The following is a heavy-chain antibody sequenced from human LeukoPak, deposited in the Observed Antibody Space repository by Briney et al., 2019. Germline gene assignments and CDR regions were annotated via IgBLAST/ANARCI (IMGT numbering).Heavy chain of an antibody. V-gene: IGHV3-30*02. CDR1: GFTFSSYG. J-gene: IGHJ4*02. D-gene: IGHD3-3*01. CDR2: IRYDGSNK. CDR3: AKQYDFWSDTHPAY. Sequence: GGSLRLSCAASGFTFSSYGMHWVRQAPGKGLEWVAFIRYDGSNKYYADSVKGRFTISRDNSKNTLYLQMNSLRAEDTAVYYCAKQYDFWSDTHPAYWGQGTLVTVS.